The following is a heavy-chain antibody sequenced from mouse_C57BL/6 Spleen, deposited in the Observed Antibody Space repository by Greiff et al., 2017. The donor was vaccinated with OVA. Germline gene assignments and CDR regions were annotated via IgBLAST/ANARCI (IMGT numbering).Heavy chain of an antibody. CDR1: GYTFPSYW. Sequence: QVQLQQPGAELVKPGASVKVSCKASGYTFPSYWMHWVKQRPGQGLEWIGRIHPSDSDTNYNQKFKGKATLTVDKSSSTAYMQLSSLTSEDSAVYYCAITPDPFTTVVALYYFDYWGQGTTLTVSS. D-gene: IGHD1-1*01. CDR3: AITPDPFTTVVALYYFDY. J-gene: IGHJ2*01. CDR2: IHPSDSDT. V-gene: IGHV1-74*01.